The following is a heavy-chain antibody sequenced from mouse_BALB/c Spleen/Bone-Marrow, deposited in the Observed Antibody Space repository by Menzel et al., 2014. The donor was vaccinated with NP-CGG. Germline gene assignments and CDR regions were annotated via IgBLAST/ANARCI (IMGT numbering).Heavy chain of an antibody. Sequence: QVHVKQSGVELVRPGTSVKVSCKASGYAFTNYLIEWVKQRPGQGLEWIGVINPGSGGTNYNEKFKGKATLTADKSSSTAYMQLSSLTSDDSAVYFCARSGYYGSNYAMDYWGQGTTVTVSS. J-gene: IGHJ4*01. CDR2: INPGSGGT. V-gene: IGHV1-54*01. D-gene: IGHD1-1*01. CDR1: GYAFTNYL. CDR3: ARSGYYGSNYAMDY.